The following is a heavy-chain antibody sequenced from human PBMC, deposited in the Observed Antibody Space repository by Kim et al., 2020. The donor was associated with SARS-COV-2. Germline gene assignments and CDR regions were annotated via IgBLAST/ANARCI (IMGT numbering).Heavy chain of an antibody. CDR3: ARTTVGSYSGMYDGGGFDA. V-gene: IGHV4-4*02. J-gene: IGHJ5*02. Sequence: SETLSLTCAASGVSISNNYWCSLLRQPPGKGLEWFGKIYHSGNTNFNSSLKSRVTISADNAMNPFSLRLNSVTAADTAVYYCARTTVGSYSGMYDGGGFDAWGKGSMVTVSS. CDR2: IYHSGNT. CDR1: GVSISNNYW. D-gene: IGHD1-26*01.